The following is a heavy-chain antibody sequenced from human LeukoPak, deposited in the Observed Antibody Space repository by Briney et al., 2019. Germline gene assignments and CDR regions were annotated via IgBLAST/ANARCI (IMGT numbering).Heavy chain of an antibody. CDR2: IYYSGST. Sequence: SETLSLTCTVSGGSISSYYWSWIRQPPGKGLEWIGYIYYSGSTNYNPSLKSRVTISEDTSKNQFSLKLSSVTAADTAVYYCARAIRRKWFDPWGQGTLVTVSS. CDR1: GGSISSYY. V-gene: IGHV4-59*01. CDR3: ARAIRRKWFDP. D-gene: IGHD3-3*01. J-gene: IGHJ5*02.